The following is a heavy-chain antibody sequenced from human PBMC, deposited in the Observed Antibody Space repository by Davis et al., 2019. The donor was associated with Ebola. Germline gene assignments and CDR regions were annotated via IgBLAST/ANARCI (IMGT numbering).Heavy chain of an antibody. V-gene: IGHV3-7*01. CDR2: MNGRGRLK. CDR1: GFIFSNYD. J-gene: IGHJ4*02. CDR3: ATDKWGTAL. D-gene: IGHD7-27*01. Sequence: PARSLTLACPASGFIFSNYDMSWVRQVPGKGLEWVANMNGRGRLKNYVDSVKGRFTISRDNAKKSLYLEMNSLRGEDTAIYYCATDKWGTALWGQGTLVTVSS.